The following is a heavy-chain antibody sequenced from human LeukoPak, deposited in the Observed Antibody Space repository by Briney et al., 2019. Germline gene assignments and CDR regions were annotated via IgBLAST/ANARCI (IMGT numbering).Heavy chain of an antibody. J-gene: IGHJ4*02. CDR1: GGSISSYY. Sequence: PSETLSLTCTVSGGSISSYYWSWIRQPPGKGLEWIGYIYYSGITNYNPSLKSRVTISVDTSKNQLSLKLSSVTAADTAVYYCARRGYCSGGTCYVLEYWGQGTPVTVSS. CDR3: ARRGYCSGGTCYVLEY. V-gene: IGHV4-59*08. CDR2: IYYSGIT. D-gene: IGHD2-15*01.